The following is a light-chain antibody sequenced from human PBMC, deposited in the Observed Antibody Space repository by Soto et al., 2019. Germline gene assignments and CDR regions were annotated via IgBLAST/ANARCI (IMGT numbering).Light chain of an antibody. V-gene: IGKV1-9*01. CDR1: QDISSY. CDR3: QQLKSYPLS. CDR2: AAS. Sequence: DIQLTQSPSFLSASVGDRVTITCRTSQDISSYLAWYQQKPGKAPQLLISAASTLQSGVPSRFSGSGSWTEFTLTISSLQPEEFATYYCQQLKSYPLSFGGGTMVEI. J-gene: IGKJ4*01.